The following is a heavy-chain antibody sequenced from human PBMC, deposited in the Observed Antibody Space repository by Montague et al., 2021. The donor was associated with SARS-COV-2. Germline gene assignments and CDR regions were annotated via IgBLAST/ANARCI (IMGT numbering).Heavy chain of an antibody. CDR1: GDSISSTQYY. CDR3: ARGSYGSGSYHAFDI. V-gene: IGHV4-39*01. D-gene: IGHD3-10*01. J-gene: IGHJ3*02. Sequence: SETLSLTCTVSGDSISSTQYYCAWIRQPPGKGLEWIGSFSYTGSTYDNPSLRSQVTISVDTSKTQFSLKMISVTAADTAVYYCARGSYGSGSYHAFDIWSRGTVVTVSS. CDR2: FSYTGST.